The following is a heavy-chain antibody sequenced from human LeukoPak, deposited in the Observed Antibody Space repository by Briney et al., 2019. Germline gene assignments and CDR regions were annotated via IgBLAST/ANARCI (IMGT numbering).Heavy chain of an antibody. CDR1: GFTFSSYS. V-gene: IGHV3-21*01. CDR3: AREGNDYYYDQ. J-gene: IGHJ4*02. D-gene: IGHD3-16*01. CDR2: ITGDCKYI. Sequence: GGSLRLSCAASGFTFSSYSMNWVRQAPGKGLEWVSSITGDCKYITYADSVKGRFTISRDNAKDSLYLQVASLRGDDTATYYCAREGNDYYYDQWGQGTLVTVSP.